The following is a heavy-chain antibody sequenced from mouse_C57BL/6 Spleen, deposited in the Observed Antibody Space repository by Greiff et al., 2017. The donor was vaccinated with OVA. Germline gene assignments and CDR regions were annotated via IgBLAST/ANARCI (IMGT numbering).Heavy chain of an antibody. CDR2: IYPRDGST. CDR3: AREWNFRRAWFAY. J-gene: IGHJ3*01. CDR1: GYTFTSYD. Sequence: VKLMESGPELVKPGASVKLSCKASGYTFTSYDINWVKQRPGQGLEWIGWIYPRDGSTKYNEKFKGKATLTVDTSSSTAYMELHSLTSEDSAVYICAREWNFRRAWFAYWGQGTLVTVSA. V-gene: IGHV1-85*01. D-gene: IGHD1-3*01.